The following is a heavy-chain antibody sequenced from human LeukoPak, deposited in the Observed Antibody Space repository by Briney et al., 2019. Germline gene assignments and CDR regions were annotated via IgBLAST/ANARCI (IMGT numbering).Heavy chain of an antibody. Sequence: SETLSLTCAVYGGSFSGYYWSWIRQPPGKGLEWIGEINHSGSTNYNPSLKSRVTISVDTSKNQFSLKLSSVTAADTAVYYCARRSYSSGWYVGYWGQGTLVTVSS. CDR1: GGSFSGYY. D-gene: IGHD6-19*01. V-gene: IGHV4-34*01. CDR2: INHSGST. CDR3: ARRSYSSGWYVGY. J-gene: IGHJ4*02.